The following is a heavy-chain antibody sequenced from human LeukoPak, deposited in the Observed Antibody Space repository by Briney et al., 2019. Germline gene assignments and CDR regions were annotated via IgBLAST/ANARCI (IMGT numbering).Heavy chain of an antibody. CDR3: ARDSGYDRAFDI. Sequence: SETLSLTCSVSGGSISGYYWSWIRQPAGKGLEWIGRIYTSGSTNYNPSLKSRVTISVDTSKNQFSLKLSSVTAADTAVYYCARDSGYDRAFDIWGQGTMVTVSS. V-gene: IGHV4-4*07. CDR1: GGSISGYY. D-gene: IGHD5-12*01. J-gene: IGHJ3*02. CDR2: IYTSGST.